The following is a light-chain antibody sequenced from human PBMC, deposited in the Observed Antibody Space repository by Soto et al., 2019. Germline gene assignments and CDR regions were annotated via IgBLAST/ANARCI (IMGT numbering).Light chain of an antibody. J-gene: IGKJ3*01. CDR3: QQYNNWPPFT. Sequence: EIVMTQSPATLSVSPGERATLSCRASQSVSSNLAWYQQKPGQAPRLLIYGASTMATGIPARFSGSGSGTEFTLTISSLQSEDFAFYYCQQYNNWPPFTFGPGTKVDIK. CDR1: QSVSSN. V-gene: IGKV3-15*01. CDR2: GAS.